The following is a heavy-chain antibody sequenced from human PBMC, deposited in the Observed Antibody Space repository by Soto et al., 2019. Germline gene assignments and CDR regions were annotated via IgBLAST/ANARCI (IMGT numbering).Heavy chain of an antibody. CDR2: IKQDGSEK. D-gene: IGHD2-2*02. CDR1: GFTFSSYW. V-gene: IGHV3-7*01. CDR3: ARVQTLYGLKFDY. Sequence: GGSLRLSCAASGFTFSSYWMSWVRQAPGKGLEWVANIKQDGSEKYYVDSVKGRFTISRDNAKNSLYLQMNSLRAEDTAVYYCARVQTLYGLKFDYWGQGTLVTVSS. J-gene: IGHJ4*02.